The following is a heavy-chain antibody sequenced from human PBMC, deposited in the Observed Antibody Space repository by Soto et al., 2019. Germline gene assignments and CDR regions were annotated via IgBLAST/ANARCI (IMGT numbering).Heavy chain of an antibody. D-gene: IGHD3-3*01. J-gene: IGHJ4*02. V-gene: IGHV3-30-3*01. CDR3: AAMHYNFWSGSVDY. CDR2: ISYDGSQK. CDR1: GFTFSNFV. Sequence: QVQLVESGGGVVQPGRSLRVSCSASGFTFSNFVMHWVRQGPGKGLGWVAVISYDGSQKHYADSVKGRFTISRDNSNKPLFLHMNSLRAEDTAVYYCAAMHYNFWSGSVDYWGQGIHGTVSS.